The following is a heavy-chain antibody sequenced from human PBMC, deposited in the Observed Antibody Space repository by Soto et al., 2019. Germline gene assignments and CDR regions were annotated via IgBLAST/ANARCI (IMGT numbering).Heavy chain of an antibody. J-gene: IGHJ4*02. D-gene: IGHD3-16*01. CDR2: IYWDDAK. Sequence: QITLKESGPTLVKPTQTLTLTCTFSGFSLNTRGVGVGWIRQPPGKALEWLTLIYWDDAKEYSPSLKSRLTITNDTSKNHVALIMTNIDPADTATYYCVHKGEGDRRLDFWGQGALVTVSS. V-gene: IGHV2-5*02. CDR1: GFSLNTRGVG. CDR3: VHKGEGDRRLDF.